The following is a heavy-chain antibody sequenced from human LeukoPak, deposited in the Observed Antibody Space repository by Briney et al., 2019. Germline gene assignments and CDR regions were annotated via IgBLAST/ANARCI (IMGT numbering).Heavy chain of an antibody. J-gene: IGHJ6*02. CDR2: IYHSGST. Sequence: SETLSLTCAVSGGSISSGGYSWSWIRQPPGKGLEWIGYIYHSGSTYYNPSLKSRVTISVDRSKNQFSLKLSSVTAADTAVYYCARAPPYSSGGYYYYGMDVWGQGTTVTVSS. D-gene: IGHD6-19*01. CDR1: GGSISSGGYS. V-gene: IGHV4-30-2*01. CDR3: ARAPPYSSGGYYYYGMDV.